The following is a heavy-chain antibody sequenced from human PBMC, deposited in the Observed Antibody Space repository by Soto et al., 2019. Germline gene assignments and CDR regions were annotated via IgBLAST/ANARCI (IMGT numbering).Heavy chain of an antibody. V-gene: IGHV4-61*01. D-gene: IGHD6-13*01. Sequence: SETLSLTCTVSGASVSRGNFYWTWIRQPPGKGLEWIGYMSYTGSTSYNPSLKSRVSISIDTSNNEFSLKLDSVSAADTAVYYCARAAATRLYWGQGTLVTV. J-gene: IGHJ4*02. CDR1: GASVSRGNFY. CDR2: MSYTGST. CDR3: ARAAATRLY.